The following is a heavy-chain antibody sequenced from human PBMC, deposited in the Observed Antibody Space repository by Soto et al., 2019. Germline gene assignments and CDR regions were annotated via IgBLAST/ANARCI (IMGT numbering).Heavy chain of an antibody. V-gene: IGHV3-9*01. D-gene: IGHD5-12*01. CDR3: AKSRDGYNGLFDY. CDR2: ISWNSGSI. Sequence: EVQLVESGGGLVQPGRSLRLSCAASGFTFDDYAMHWVRQAPGKGLEWVSGISWNSGSIGYADSVKGRFTISRDNAKNSLYLQMNSLRAEDTALYYCAKSRDGYNGLFDYWGQGTLVTVSS. CDR1: GFTFDDYA. J-gene: IGHJ4*02.